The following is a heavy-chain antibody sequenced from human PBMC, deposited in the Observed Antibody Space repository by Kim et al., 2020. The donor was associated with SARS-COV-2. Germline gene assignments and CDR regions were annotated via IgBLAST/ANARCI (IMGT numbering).Heavy chain of an antibody. CDR3: ARDPDYGSGSSHFDY. V-gene: IGHV1-8*01. CDR1: GYTFTSYD. D-gene: IGHD3-10*01. Sequence: ASVKVSCKASGYTFTSYDINWVRQATGQGLEWMGWMNPNSGNTGYAQKFQGRVTMTRNTSISTAYMELSSLRSEDTAVYYCARDPDYGSGSSHFDYWGRGTLVTVSS. J-gene: IGHJ4*02. CDR2: MNPNSGNT.